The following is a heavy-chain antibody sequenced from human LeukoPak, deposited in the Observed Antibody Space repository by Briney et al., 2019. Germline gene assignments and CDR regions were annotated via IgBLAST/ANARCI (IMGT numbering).Heavy chain of an antibody. Sequence: SETLSLTCAVYGGSFSGYYWSWIRQPPGKGLEWIGEINHSGSTNYNPSLKSRVTISVDTSKNRFSLKLSSVTAADTAVYYCARGWGYDYVWGSYRPTYYFDYWGQGTLVTVSS. CDR2: INHSGST. CDR3: ARGWGYDYVWGSYRPTYYFDY. J-gene: IGHJ4*02. D-gene: IGHD3-16*02. V-gene: IGHV4-34*01. CDR1: GGSFSGYY.